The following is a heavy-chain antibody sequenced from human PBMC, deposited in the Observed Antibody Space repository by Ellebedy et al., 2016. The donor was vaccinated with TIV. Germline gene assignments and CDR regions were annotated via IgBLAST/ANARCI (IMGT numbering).Heavy chain of an antibody. Sequence: AASVKVSCKASGYTFTSYYMHWVRQAPGQGLEWMGRINPSGGSTSYAQKFQGRVTMTRDTSTSTVHVELSSLRSEDTAVYYCARDEWGTGMDVWGQGTTVTVSS. CDR2: INPSGGST. J-gene: IGHJ6*02. CDR1: GYTFTSYY. CDR3: ARDEWGTGMDV. V-gene: IGHV1-46*01. D-gene: IGHD1-26*01.